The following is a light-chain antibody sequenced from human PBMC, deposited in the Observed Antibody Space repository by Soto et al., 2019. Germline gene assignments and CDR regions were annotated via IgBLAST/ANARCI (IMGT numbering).Light chain of an antibody. Sequence: QTVVTQEPSLTVSPGGTVTLICASSTGAVTSGNYPNWFQQKPGQPPRALIYSTSKKQSWTPARFSGSLLGGKAALTLSGVQPEDEAEYYCLLDYDGPRVWFFGGGTKLTVL. V-gene: IGLV7-43*01. J-gene: IGLJ3*02. CDR1: TGAVTSGNY. CDR2: STS. CDR3: LLDYDGPRVWF.